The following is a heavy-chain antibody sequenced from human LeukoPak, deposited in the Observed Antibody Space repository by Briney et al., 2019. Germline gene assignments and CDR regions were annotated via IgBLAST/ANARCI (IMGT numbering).Heavy chain of an antibody. CDR1: GYTFTSYG. CDR3: ARDRRFHYYYYYMDV. J-gene: IGHJ6*03. V-gene: IGHV1-18*01. CDR2: ISAYNGNT. Sequence: GASVKVSCKASGYTFTSYGISWVRQAPGQGLEWMGWISAYNGNTNYAQKLQGRVTMTTDTSTSTAYMELRSLRSDDTAVYYCARDRRFHYYYYYMDVWGKGTTVTVSS. D-gene: IGHD3-3*01.